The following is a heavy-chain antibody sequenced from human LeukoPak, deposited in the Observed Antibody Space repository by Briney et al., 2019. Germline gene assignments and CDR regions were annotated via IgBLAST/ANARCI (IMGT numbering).Heavy chain of an antibody. J-gene: IGHJ1*01. V-gene: IGHV3-74*01. Sequence: GGSLRLSCAASGFTFSSYWMHWVRQAPGKGLVWVSRIKGDGNTNYADSVKGRFTISRDNAKNTVSLQMNSLRAEDTGVYYCARAPSEIGGYYPEYFRHWGQGIQGTVSS. CDR1: GFTFSSYW. CDR2: IKGDGNT. CDR3: ARAPSEIGGYYPEYFRH. D-gene: IGHD3-22*01.